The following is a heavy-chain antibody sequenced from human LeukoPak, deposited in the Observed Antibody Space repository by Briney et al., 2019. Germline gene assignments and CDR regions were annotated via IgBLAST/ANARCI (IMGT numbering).Heavy chain of an antibody. Sequence: SETLSLTCTVSGGSISSSSYYWGWIRQPPGKGLEWIGSIYYSGSIYYNPSLKSRVTISVDTSKNQFSLKLSSVTAADTAVYYCASVLVLMVYGDAFDIWGQGTMVTVSS. CDR2: IYYSGSI. CDR1: GGSISSSSYY. V-gene: IGHV4-39*01. D-gene: IGHD2-8*01. CDR3: ASVLVLMVYGDAFDI. J-gene: IGHJ3*02.